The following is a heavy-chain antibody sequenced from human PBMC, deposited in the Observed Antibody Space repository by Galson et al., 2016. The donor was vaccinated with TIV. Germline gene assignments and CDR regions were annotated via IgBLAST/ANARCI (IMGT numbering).Heavy chain of an antibody. J-gene: IGHJ4*02. CDR2: IYWNDDK. Sequence: PALVTPTQTLTLTCTFSGFSLSSSGVGVGWIRQPPGKAPEWLALIYWNDDKRYSPSPNTRLTITKDTSRNQVVLTMTNVDPEDTATYYCAHSRGPDIEYCSVNSCPRCVDYWCQGTLVTVSS. CDR1: GFSLSSSGVG. V-gene: IGHV2-5*01. D-gene: IGHD2-2*01. CDR3: AHSRGPDIEYCSVNSCPRCVDY.